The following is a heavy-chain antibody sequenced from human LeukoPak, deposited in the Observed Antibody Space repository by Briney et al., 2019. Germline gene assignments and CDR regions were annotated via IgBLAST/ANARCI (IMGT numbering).Heavy chain of an antibody. J-gene: IGHJ4*02. D-gene: IGHD3-22*01. Sequence: PSETLSLTCTVSGGSISSYYWSWIRQPPGKGLEWIGYIYYSGSTNYNPPLKSRVTISVDTSKNQFSLKVSSVTAADTAVYYCARAAGTYYYDTSGYYRPDHYFDYWGQGTLVTVSS. V-gene: IGHV4-59*01. CDR2: IYYSGST. CDR1: GGSISSYY. CDR3: ARAAGTYYYDTSGYYRPDHYFDY.